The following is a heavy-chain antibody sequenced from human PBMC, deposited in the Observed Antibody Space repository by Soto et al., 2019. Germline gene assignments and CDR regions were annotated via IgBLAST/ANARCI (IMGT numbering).Heavy chain of an antibody. CDR1: GITFSDAW. CDR2: CRSRSAGGTV. Sequence: EVQLVESGGGLVKPGGSLRLSCVASGITFSDAWMNWVRQAPGKGLEWVGRCRSRSAGGTVDYAAPVKGRFPISRDDSKNTLSLQMNSLKTEATDIYFCVTGFGFWGQGTLVTVSS. D-gene: IGHD3-10*01. J-gene: IGHJ4*02. CDR3: VTGFGF. V-gene: IGHV3-15*01.